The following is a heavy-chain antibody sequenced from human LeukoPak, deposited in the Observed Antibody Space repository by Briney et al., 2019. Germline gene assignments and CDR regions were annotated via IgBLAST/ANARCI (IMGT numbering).Heavy chain of an antibody. CDR1: GFTVSSNY. D-gene: IGHD5-18*01. V-gene: IGHV3-53*01. CDR3: AREVDSYGYGGYSDY. J-gene: IGHJ4*02. CDR2: IYSGGDT. Sequence: GGSLRLSCAASGFTVSSNYMTWVRQAPGKGLEWVSIIYSGGDTYYTDSVKGRFTISRDNSKNTLYLQMNNLRAEDTAVYYCAREVDSYGYGGYSDYWGQGTLVTVSS.